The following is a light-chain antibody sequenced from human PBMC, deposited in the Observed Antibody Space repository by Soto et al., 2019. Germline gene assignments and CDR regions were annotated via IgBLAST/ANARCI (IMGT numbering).Light chain of an antibody. CDR3: QHYSLYSPWT. V-gene: IGKV1-5*01. J-gene: IGKJ1*01. CDR2: DAS. Sequence: DIHMTQSPSSLSVSVGDRVTITCRTSQNINAWLAWYQQRPGQAPKLLIYDASTVQSGVPSRFSGSGSWTEFTLTISSLQPDDSATYYCQHYSLYSPWTFGQGTKVEIK. CDR1: QNINAW.